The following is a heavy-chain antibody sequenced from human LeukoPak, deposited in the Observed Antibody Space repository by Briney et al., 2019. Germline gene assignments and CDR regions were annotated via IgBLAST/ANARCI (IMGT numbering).Heavy chain of an antibody. J-gene: IGHJ4*02. CDR1: GFTFSNHA. D-gene: IGHD2-15*01. V-gene: IGHV3-23*01. CDR2: ISGSGRTT. CDR3: AKNVVVKRYIDY. Sequence: GGSLRLSCAASGFTFSNHAMSWVRQTPGKGLQWVSVISGSGRTTEYADSVKGRFTISRDNSKNTLSLQMNSLRVEDTAKYYCAKNVVVKRYIDYWGQGTLVTVSS.